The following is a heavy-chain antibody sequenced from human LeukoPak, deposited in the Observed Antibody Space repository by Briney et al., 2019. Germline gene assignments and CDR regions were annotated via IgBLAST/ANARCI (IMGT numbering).Heavy chain of an antibody. CDR3: ARDPSPFYGDYGY. CDR1: GVTVSSSY. CDR2: MYSGGAT. V-gene: IGHV3-66*01. D-gene: IGHD4-17*01. J-gene: IGHJ4*02. Sequence: GGSLRLSCAASGVTVSSSYMSWVRQAPGQGLNGASIMYSGGATDYADSVKGRFTISRDNSKNTLYLQMNSLRAEDMAVYYCARDPSPFYGDYGYWGQGTLVIVSS.